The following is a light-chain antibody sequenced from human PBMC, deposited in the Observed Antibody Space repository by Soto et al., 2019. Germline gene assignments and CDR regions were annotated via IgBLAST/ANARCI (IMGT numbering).Light chain of an antibody. CDR2: DNY. CDR1: SSNIEYNY. V-gene: IGLV1-51*01. CDR3: SSYTSSSTRV. Sequence: QSVLTQPPSVSAAPGQRVTISCSGSSSNIEYNYVSWYQQLPGTAPKLLIYDNYKRPSGIAVRFSGSKSGTSATLGISGLQTGDEADYYCSSYTSSSTRVFGGGTKLTVL. J-gene: IGLJ2*01.